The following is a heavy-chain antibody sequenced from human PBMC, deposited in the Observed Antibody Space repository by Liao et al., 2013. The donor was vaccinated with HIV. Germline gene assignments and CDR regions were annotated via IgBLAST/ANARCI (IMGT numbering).Heavy chain of an antibody. J-gene: IGHJ3*02. CDR1: GRSIRSGSHY. CDR2: MYSSGST. D-gene: IGHD4-17*01. V-gene: IGHV4-61*02. CDR3: ARHDYGEYGDAFDM. Sequence: QVQLQESGPGLVKPSQTLSLTCTVSGRSIRSGSHYWNWIRQPAGKGLEWIGRMYSSGSTNYNPSLKSRVTISDDTSKNHFSLKMTSVTAADTAVYYCARHDYGEYGDAFDMWGQGTMVTVSS.